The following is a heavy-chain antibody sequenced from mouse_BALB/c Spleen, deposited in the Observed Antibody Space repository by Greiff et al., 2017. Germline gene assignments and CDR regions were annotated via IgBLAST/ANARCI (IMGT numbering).Heavy chain of an antibody. CDR3: ARSPYA. V-gene: IGHV5-6-5*01. CDR2: ISSGGSP. CDR1: GFTFSSYA. Sequence: EVMLVESGGGLVKPGGSLKLSCAASGFTFSSYAMSWVRQTPEKRLEWVASISSGGSPYYPDSVKGRFTISRDNARNILYLQMSSLRSEDTAMYYCARSPYAWGQGTLVTVSA. J-gene: IGHJ3*01. D-gene: IGHD6-5*01.